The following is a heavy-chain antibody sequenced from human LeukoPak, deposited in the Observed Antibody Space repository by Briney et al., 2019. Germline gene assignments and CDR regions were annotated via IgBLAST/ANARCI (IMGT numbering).Heavy chain of an antibody. CDR2: IYYSGNT. CDR1: GGSISSYY. Sequence: PSETLSLTCTVSGGSISSYYWSWIRQPPGKGLEWIGDIYYSGNTNCNPSLKSRVTLSVDPSKNLFSLKLSSVTAADTAVYYCARRLFYYFDYWGRGTLVTVSS. CDR3: ARRLFYYFDY. D-gene: IGHD3-3*01. V-gene: IGHV4-59*08. J-gene: IGHJ4*02.